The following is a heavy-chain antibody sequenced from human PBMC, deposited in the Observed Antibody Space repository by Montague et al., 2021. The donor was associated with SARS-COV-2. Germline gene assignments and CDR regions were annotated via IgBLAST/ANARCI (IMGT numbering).Heavy chain of an antibody. CDR3: AHLIRYYDIFTGNPFDY. J-gene: IGHJ4*02. D-gene: IGHD3-9*01. V-gene: IGHV2-5*01. Sequence: PALVKPTQTLTLTCTFSGFSLSTPNVGVGWIRQPPGKALEWVAVIYSNDEKRYSPSLRNRLTITKDTAKNQVVLSLTYVDPVDTATYYCAHLIRYYDIFTGNPFDYWGQGRQVTVSS. CDR1: GFSLSTPNVG. CDR2: IYSNDEK.